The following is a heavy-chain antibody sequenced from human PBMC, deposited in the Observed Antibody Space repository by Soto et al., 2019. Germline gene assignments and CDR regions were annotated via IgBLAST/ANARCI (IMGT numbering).Heavy chain of an antibody. CDR2: IYYSGST. D-gene: IGHD3-10*01. J-gene: IGHJ4*02. CDR1: GGSISSGDYY. CDR3: ARDNVWFGESRFDY. V-gene: IGHV4-30-4*01. Sequence: SETLSLTCTVSGGSISSGDYYWSWIRQPPGKGLEWIGYIYYSGSTYYNPSLKSRVTISVDTSKNQFSLKLSSVTAADTAVYYCARDNVWFGESRFDYWGQGTLVTVSS.